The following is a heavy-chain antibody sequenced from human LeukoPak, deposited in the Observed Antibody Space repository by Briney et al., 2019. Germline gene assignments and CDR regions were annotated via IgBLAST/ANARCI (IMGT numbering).Heavy chain of an antibody. J-gene: IGHJ4*02. CDR3: ARESGIAVAGTYYFDY. D-gene: IGHD6-19*01. V-gene: IGHV3-21*01. Sequence: PGGSLRLSCAASGFTFSSYVMNWVRQAPGKGLEWVSSISSSSSYIYYADSVKGRFTISRDNAKSSLYLQMNSLRAEDTAVYYCARESGIAVAGTYYFDYWGQGTLVTVSS. CDR2: ISSSSSYI. CDR1: GFTFSSYV.